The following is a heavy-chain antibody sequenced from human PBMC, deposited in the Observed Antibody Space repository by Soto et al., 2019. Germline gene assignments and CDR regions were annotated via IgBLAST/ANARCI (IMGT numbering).Heavy chain of an antibody. D-gene: IGHD2-15*01. CDR2: IHPDDYDT. J-gene: IGHJ6*02. CDR3: ARSPVVAAIDYYGMDV. CDR1: GYVFTNYW. Sequence: PGESLKISCKASGYVFTNYWIGWVRQIPGRGLEWMGIIHPDDYDTKYNPSFQGQVTFSADKSITTAYLHWSSLKASDTAIYYCARSPVVAAIDYYGMDVWGQGTTVTVSS. V-gene: IGHV5-51*01.